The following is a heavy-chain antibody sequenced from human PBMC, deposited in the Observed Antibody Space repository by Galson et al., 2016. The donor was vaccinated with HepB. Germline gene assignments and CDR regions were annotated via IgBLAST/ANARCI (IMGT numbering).Heavy chain of an antibody. J-gene: IGHJ6*02. CDR1: GGPISSYY. Sequence: ATLSLTCTVSGGPISSYYWSWIRQPPGKGLEWIGYIYHSGNINYNSSLKSRVTISVDTSKNQFSLKLTSVTAADTAVYYCATMVPEYYFAMHVWGLGTTVTVSS. CDR3: ATMVPEYYFAMHV. CDR2: IYHSGNI. D-gene: IGHD2-8*01. V-gene: IGHV4-59*01.